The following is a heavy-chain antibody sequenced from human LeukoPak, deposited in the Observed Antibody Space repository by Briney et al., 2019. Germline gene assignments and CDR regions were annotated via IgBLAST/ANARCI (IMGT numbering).Heavy chain of an antibody. Sequence: GGTLRLYCAASGFTFRSYSMNWVRQAPGKGLEWVSSISSSSTYIYYADSVKGRFTISRDNAKNSLYLQMNSLRAEDTAVYYCARDLRGDYVDYYYGMDVWGQGTTVTVSS. D-gene: IGHD4-17*01. J-gene: IGHJ6*02. CDR3: ARDLRGDYVDYYYGMDV. CDR2: ISSSSTYI. V-gene: IGHV3-21*01. CDR1: GFTFRSYS.